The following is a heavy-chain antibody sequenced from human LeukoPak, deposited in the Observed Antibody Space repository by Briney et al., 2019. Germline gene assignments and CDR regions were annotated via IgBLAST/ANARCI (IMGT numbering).Heavy chain of an antibody. V-gene: IGHV1-18*01. J-gene: IGHJ4*02. Sequence: ASVKVSCKASGYTFTNYGISWVRQAPGQGLEWMGWISAYNGNANYAQNLQGRVTMTTDTSTSTAYMELRSLRSDDTAVYYCAADRSYGSYYNYWGQGTLVTVSS. CDR3: AADRSYGSYYNY. CDR2: ISAYNGNA. D-gene: IGHD1-26*01. CDR1: GYTFTNYG.